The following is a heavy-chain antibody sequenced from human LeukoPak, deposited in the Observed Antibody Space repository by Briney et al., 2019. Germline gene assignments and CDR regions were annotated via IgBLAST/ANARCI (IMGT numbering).Heavy chain of an antibody. D-gene: IGHD3-22*01. V-gene: IGHV4-38-2*02. CDR1: GYSISSGYY. CDR3: ARESRSGYVWFDP. Sequence: PSETLSLTCTVSGYSISSGYYWGWIRQPPGKGLEWIGSIYHSGSTYYNPSLKSRVTISVDTSKNQFSLKLSSVTAADTAVYYCARESRSGYVWFDPWGQGTLVTVSS. CDR2: IYHSGST. J-gene: IGHJ5*02.